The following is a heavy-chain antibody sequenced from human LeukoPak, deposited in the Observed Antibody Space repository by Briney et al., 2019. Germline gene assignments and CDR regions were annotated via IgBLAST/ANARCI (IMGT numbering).Heavy chain of an antibody. J-gene: IGHJ6*02. CDR3: ARVFRITKTTGMDV. D-gene: IGHD3-10*01. V-gene: IGHV3-30-3*01. Sequence: GGSLGLSCVASGFTSSNYVMHWVRQAPGKGLEWVALISYDGSNENYADSVKGRFTISRDNSKNTLYLQMNSLRAEDTAVYYCARVFRITKTTGMDVWGQGTTVTVSS. CDR1: GFTSSNYV. CDR2: ISYDGSNE.